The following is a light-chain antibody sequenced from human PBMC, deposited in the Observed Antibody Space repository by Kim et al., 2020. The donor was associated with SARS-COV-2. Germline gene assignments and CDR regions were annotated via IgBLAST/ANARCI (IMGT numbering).Light chain of an antibody. V-gene: IGKV1-5*03. CDR2: KAS. CDR3: QQYNSYSLWT. J-gene: IGKJ1*01. CDR1: HSISSW. Sequence: DIQMTQSPSTLSASVGDRVTITCRASHSISSWLAWYQQKPGKAPKLLIYKASSLESGVPSRFSGSGSGTEFTLTISSLQPDDFAAYYCQQYNSYSLWTFGPGTKVDIK.